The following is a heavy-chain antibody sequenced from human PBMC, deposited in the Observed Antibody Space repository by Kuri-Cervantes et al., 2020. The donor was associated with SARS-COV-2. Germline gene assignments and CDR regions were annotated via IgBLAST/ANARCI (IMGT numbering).Heavy chain of an antibody. CDR1: GYTFTSYG. CDR2: MNPNSGKT. CDR3: ARGGWGSGYYYYYMDV. Sequence: ASVKVSCKASGYTFTSYGISWVLQAPGPGLEWMGWMNPNSGKTGYAQKFQGRVTITRNTSISTAYMELRSLRSEDTAMYYCARGGWGSGYYYYYMDVWGKGTTVTVSS. V-gene: IGHV1-8*03. J-gene: IGHJ6*03. D-gene: IGHD2-21*01.